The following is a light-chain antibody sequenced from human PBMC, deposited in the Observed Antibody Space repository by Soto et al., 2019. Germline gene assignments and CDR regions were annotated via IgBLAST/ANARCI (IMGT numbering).Light chain of an antibody. Sequence: DIVMTQSPLSLPVAPGEAASISCKSSQSLLHGNGFNYLNWHLQKPGHSPQLLIYLGSNRASGVPNRISGRGSGTDCTLKISRVEAEDVGVYYCLQPLQTPLTFGGGKKVEI. CDR2: LGS. J-gene: IGKJ4*01. CDR3: LQPLQTPLT. CDR1: QSLLHGNGFNY. V-gene: IGKV2-28*01.